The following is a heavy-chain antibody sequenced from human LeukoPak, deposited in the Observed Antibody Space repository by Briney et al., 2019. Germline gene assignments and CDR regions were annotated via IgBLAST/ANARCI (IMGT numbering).Heavy chain of an antibody. J-gene: IGHJ4*02. CDR1: GYTFTIYD. Sequence: ASVKVSCKASGYTFTIYDINWVRQAPGQGLEWVGWMNPNSGGTVYAQNFQGRVTMTRDTSIGTVYMELSSLRSEDTAVYYCARARDSSGYYYSYWGQGTLVTVSS. V-gene: IGHV1-8*01. CDR3: ARARDSSGYYYSY. CDR2: MNPNSGGT. D-gene: IGHD3-22*01.